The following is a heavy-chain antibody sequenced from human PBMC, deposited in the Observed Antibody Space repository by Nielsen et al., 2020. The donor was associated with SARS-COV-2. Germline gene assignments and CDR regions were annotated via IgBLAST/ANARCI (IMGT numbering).Heavy chain of an antibody. CDR3: ARGQGVTIFGPYTHYGMDV. Sequence: GESLKISCAASGFTSSSSDIHWVRQAPGKGLEWVANIKQDGSEKYYVDSVKGRFTISRDNAKNSLYLQMNSLRAEDTAVYYCARGQGVTIFGPYTHYGMDVWGQGTTVTVSS. V-gene: IGHV3-7*05. D-gene: IGHD3-3*01. CDR1: GFTSSSSD. CDR2: IKQDGSEK. J-gene: IGHJ6*02.